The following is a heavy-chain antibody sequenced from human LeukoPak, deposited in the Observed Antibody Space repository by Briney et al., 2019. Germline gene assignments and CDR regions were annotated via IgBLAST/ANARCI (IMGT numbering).Heavy chain of an antibody. D-gene: IGHD2-15*01. J-gene: IGHJ3*02. CDR3: ARDARYCRGGSCYWDDAFDI. CDR1: GGSVSSGSYY. V-gene: IGHV4-61*01. Sequence: SGTLSLTCTVSGGSVSSGSYYWSWIRQPPGKGLEWIGYIYYSGSTNYNPSLKSRVTISVDTSKNQFSLKLSSVTAADTAVYYCARDARYCRGGSCYWDDAFDIWGQGTMVTVSS. CDR2: IYYSGST.